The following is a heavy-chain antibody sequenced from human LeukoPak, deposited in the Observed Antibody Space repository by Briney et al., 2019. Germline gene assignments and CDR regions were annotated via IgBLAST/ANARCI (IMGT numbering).Heavy chain of an antibody. V-gene: IGHV4-34*01. CDR2: INHSGST. CDR3: ARHEWSTTYYYGSGRRFDP. D-gene: IGHD3-10*01. J-gene: IGHJ5*02. Sequence: PSETLSLTCAVYGGSFSVYYWSWIRQPPGKVLEWIGEINHSGSTNYNPSLKSRVTISVDTSKNQFSPKLSSVTAADTAVYYCARHEWSTTYYYGSGRRFDPWGQGTLVTVSS. CDR1: GGSFSVYY.